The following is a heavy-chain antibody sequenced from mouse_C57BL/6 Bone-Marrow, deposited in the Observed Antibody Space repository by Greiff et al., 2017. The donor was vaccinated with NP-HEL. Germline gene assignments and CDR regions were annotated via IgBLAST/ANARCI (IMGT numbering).Heavy chain of an antibody. CDR3: ARRGD. CDR2: ISSGGSYT. J-gene: IGHJ3*01. V-gene: IGHV5-6*01. Sequence: EVQVVESGGDLVKPGGSLKLSCAASGFTFSSYGMSWVRQTPDKRLEWVATISSGGSYTYYLDSVKGRFTISRDNAKNTLYLQMSSLKSEDTAMYYCARRGDWGQGTLVTVSA. CDR1: GFTFSSYG.